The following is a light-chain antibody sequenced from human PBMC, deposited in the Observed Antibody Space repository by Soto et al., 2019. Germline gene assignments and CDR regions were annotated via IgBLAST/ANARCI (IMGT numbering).Light chain of an antibody. V-gene: IGKV3-20*01. CDR3: QQYDSSPIT. CDR1: QSVSSSY. Sequence: EIVLTQSPGTLSLSPGERATLSCRASQSVSSSYLAWYQQKPGQAPRLLIYGTSSRAAGIPDRFSGSGSETDFALTISRLEPEDFAVYYCQQYDSSPITFGPGTKVDFK. J-gene: IGKJ3*01. CDR2: GTS.